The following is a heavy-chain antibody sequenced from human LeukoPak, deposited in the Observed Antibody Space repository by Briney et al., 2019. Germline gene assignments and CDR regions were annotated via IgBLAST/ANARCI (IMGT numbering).Heavy chain of an antibody. V-gene: IGHV4-59*01. CDR2: IYYSGST. J-gene: IGHJ4*02. D-gene: IGHD1-14*01. CDR3: ARAPSRGPNLRIFDY. Sequence: SETLSLTCTVSGGSISSYYWSWIRQPPGKGLEWIGYIYYSGSTNYNPSLKSRVTISVDTSKDQFSLKLSSVTAADTAVYYCARAPSRGPNLRIFDYWGQGTLVTVSS. CDR1: GGSISSYY.